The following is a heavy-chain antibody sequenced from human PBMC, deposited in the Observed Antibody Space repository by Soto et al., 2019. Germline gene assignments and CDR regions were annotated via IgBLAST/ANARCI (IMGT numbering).Heavy chain of an antibody. V-gene: IGHV3-74*01. CDR1: GFTFSSYW. CDR3: ARDSIAARYTTNWYDP. D-gene: IGHD6-6*01. Sequence: EVQLVESGGGLVQPGGSLRLSCAASGFTFSSYWMHWVRQAPGKGLVWVSRINSVGSSTSYEDSMKGRFTISRDNAKNTLHPKMNSLRAEDTAVYYCARDSIAARYTTNWYDPWGQGTLVTVSS. J-gene: IGHJ5*02. CDR2: INSVGSST.